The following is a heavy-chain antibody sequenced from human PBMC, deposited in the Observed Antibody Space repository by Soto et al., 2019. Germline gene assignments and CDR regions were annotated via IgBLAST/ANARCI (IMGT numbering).Heavy chain of an antibody. CDR3: ARAGIRWSSGPRGYYYRMDV. Sequence: QVQLVESGVGGVQPGRSLRLSCAASGFTFSSYAMHWVRQAPGKGLEGVAVISYDGSNKYYADSVKGRFTISRDNSKNTLYLQMNSLRAEDTAVYYCARAGIRWSSGPRGYYYRMDVWGQGTTVTGSS. CDR2: ISYDGSNK. V-gene: IGHV3-30-3*01. J-gene: IGHJ6*02. D-gene: IGHD6-19*01. CDR1: GFTFSSYA.